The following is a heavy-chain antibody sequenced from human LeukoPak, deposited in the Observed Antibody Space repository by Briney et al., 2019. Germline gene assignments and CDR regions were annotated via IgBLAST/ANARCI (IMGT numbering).Heavy chain of an antibody. D-gene: IGHD6-19*01. Sequence: GGSLRLSCAASGFTFSSYSMNWVRQAPGKGLEWVSSISSSSSYIYYADSVKGRFTISRDNAKNSLYLQMNSLRAEDTAVYYCARDSGVAGMDYWGQGTLATVSS. CDR2: ISSSSSYI. CDR1: GFTFSSYS. CDR3: ARDSGVAGMDY. V-gene: IGHV3-21*01. J-gene: IGHJ4*02.